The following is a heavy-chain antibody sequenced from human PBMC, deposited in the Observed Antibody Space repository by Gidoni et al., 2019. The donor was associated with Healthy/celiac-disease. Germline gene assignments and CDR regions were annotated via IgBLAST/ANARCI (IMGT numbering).Heavy chain of an antibody. CDR1: GFPVSSNY. CDR2: IYSGGST. V-gene: IGHV3-53*04. Sequence: EVQLVESGGGLVQPGGSLRLTCSASGFPVSSNYMSWVRQAPGTGLEWVSVIYSGGSTYYADSVKGRFTISRHNSKNTLYLQMNSLRAEDTAVYYCARVTDYYFDYWGQGTLVTVSS. J-gene: IGHJ4*02. CDR3: ARVTDYYFDY.